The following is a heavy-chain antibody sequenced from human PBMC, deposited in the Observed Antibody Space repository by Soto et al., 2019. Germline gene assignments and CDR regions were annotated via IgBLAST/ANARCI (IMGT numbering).Heavy chain of an antibody. CDR3: ARGGAMGVDY. V-gene: IGHV3-74*01. CDR2: IYFDGITT. CDR1: GFTFNTHW. J-gene: IGHJ4*02. D-gene: IGHD1-26*01. Sequence: EVQLVESGGGVVQPGGSLRLSCTASGFTFNTHWMHWVRQAPGKGLVWVSRIYFDGITTNYADSVKGRLTVSRDNAKNTVYLHVNTLCDDDTAVYYCARGGAMGVDYWGQGTLVTVSS.